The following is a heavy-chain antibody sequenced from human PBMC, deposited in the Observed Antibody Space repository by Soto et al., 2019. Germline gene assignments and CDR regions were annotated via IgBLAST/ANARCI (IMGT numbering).Heavy chain of an antibody. CDR1: CGSIRSGHYY. Sequence: LSLTFPVSCGSIRSGHYYWSWTRQPPGKGVEGIGHIYYCGSTYFNPSLKSRVTRSVATSKDKFSLKLSSVTAADTAVYSCVRGMGYWSGGSCYFDYWGQGTLVTAAS. D-gene: IGHD2-15*01. CDR3: VRGMGYWSGGSCYFDY. V-gene: IGHV4-30-4*01. CDR2: IYYCGST. J-gene: IGHJ4*02.